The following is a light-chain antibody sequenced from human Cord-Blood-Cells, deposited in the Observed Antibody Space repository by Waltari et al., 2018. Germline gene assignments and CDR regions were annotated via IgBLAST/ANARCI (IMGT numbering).Light chain of an antibody. CDR2: DDI. CDR1: NIRSKS. V-gene: IGLV3-21*03. J-gene: IGLJ3*02. Sequence: SCVLTQPPSVSVAPGKSARITCGGNNIRSKSVHWYQQEPGQAPVLVVCDDIDRPPGIPERFSGSNSGNTATLTSSRVDAGDEADYYCQVWDSSSDHPVFGGGTKLTVL. CDR3: QVWDSSSDHPV.